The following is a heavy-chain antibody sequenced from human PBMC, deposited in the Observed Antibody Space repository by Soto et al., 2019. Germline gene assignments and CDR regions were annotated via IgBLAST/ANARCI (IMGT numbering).Heavy chain of an antibody. J-gene: IGHJ4*02. CDR2: IIPIFGTA. CDR1: GGTFSSYA. CDR3: AKDRIVYCSSTSCSDHYFDY. Sequence: QVQLVQSGAEVKKPGSSVKVSCKASGGTFSSYAISWVRQAPGQGLEWMGGIIPIFGTANYAQKFQGRVTITADESTSTAYMELSSLRSEDTAVYYCAKDRIVYCSSTSCSDHYFDYWGQGTLVTVSS. V-gene: IGHV1-69*01. D-gene: IGHD2-2*01.